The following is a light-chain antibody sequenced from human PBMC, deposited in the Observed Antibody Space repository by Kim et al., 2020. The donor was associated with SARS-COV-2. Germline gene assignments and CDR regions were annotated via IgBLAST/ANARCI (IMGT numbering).Light chain of an antibody. CDR1: QSVSYNSKNY. J-gene: IGKJ1*01. CDR3: QQYNDTPWT. CDR2: WAS. Sequence: ERATITCKSSQSVSYNSKNYLSWYQQTPGQPPKLLVYWASTRQSGVPDRFRGSGSGTDFTLTINNLQAEDVAVYYCQQYNDTPWTFGQGTKVDIK. V-gene: IGKV4-1*01.